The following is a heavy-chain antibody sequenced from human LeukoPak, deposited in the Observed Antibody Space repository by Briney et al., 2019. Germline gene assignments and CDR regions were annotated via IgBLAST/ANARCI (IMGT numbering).Heavy chain of an antibody. Sequence: PSETLSLTCTVSGGSITSYYWSWIRQPPGQGLEWIGYIYYSGSTNYNPSLKSRVTISVDTSKNQFSLKLSSVTAADTAAYYCARAPSVGATSYFDYWGQGTLVTVSS. D-gene: IGHD1-26*01. V-gene: IGHV4-59*01. CDR1: GGSITSYY. CDR3: ARAPSVGATSYFDY. CDR2: IYYSGST. J-gene: IGHJ4*02.